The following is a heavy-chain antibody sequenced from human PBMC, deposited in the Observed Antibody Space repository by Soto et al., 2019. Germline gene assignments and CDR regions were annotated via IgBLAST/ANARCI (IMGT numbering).Heavy chain of an antibody. CDR3: ARGSAIFGVVPH. V-gene: IGHV4-34*01. CDR1: GGSISSYY. J-gene: IGHJ4*02. CDR2: INHSGST. Sequence: SETLSLTCTVSGGSISSYYWSWIRQPPGKGLEWIGEINHSGSTNYNPSLKSRVTISVDTSKNQFSLKLSSVTAADTAVYYCARGSAIFGVVPHWGQGTLVTVSS. D-gene: IGHD3-3*01.